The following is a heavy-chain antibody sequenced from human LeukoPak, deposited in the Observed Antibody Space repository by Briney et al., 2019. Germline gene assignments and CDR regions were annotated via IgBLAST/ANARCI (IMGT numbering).Heavy chain of an antibody. D-gene: IGHD5-12*01. CDR1: GFTFSTYW. V-gene: IGHV3-7*05. J-gene: IGHJ4*02. Sequence: PGGSLRLSCVASGFTFSTYWMSWVRQAPGKGLEWVANIQQDGSEKYYVDSVKGRFTISRDNAKNSLYLQINSLRAEDTAVYYCARSQWLGLYWGQGTLVTVSS. CDR2: IQQDGSEK. CDR3: ARSQWLGLY.